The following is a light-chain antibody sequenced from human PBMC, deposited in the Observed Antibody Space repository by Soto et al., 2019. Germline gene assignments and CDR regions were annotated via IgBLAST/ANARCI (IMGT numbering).Light chain of an antibody. J-gene: IGLJ6*01. V-gene: IGLV2-14*01. Sequence: QSALTQPASVSGSPGQSITVSCTGTNTDVGGYNYVSWYQHRPDKAPRLMIYEVRNRLSGLSNRFSGSKSGNTASLTISGLQSEEDADYYCTSYTPTGALVFGSGTKVTVL. CDR1: NTDVGGYNY. CDR2: EVR. CDR3: TSYTPTGALV.